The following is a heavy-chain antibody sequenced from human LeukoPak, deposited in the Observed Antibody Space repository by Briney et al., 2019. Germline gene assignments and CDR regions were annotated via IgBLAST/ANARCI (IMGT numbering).Heavy chain of an antibody. J-gene: IGHJ4*02. D-gene: IGHD5-12*01. CDR1: GFTFSSYA. CDR2: ISYDGSNK. V-gene: IGHV3-30-3*01. Sequence: GGSLRLSFAASGFTFSSYAMHWVRQAPGKGLEWVAVISYDGSNKYYADSVKGRFTISRDNSKNTLYLQMNSLRAEDTAVYFCARGPLSGYEDYWGQGILVAVSS. CDR3: ARGPLSGYEDY.